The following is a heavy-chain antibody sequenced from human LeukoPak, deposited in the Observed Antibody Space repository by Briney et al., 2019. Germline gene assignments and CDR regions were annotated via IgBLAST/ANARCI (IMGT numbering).Heavy chain of an antibody. CDR1: GFTFSSYA. CDR3: ARDTVTPPYYFDY. CDR2: IYSGGST. D-gene: IGHD4-11*01. V-gene: IGHV3-66*02. J-gene: IGHJ4*02. Sequence: GGSLRLSCSASGFTFSSYAMHWVRQAPGKGLEWVSVIYSGGSTYYADSVKGRFTISRDNSKNTLYLQMNSLRAEDTAVYYCARDTVTPPYYFDYWGQGTLVTVSS.